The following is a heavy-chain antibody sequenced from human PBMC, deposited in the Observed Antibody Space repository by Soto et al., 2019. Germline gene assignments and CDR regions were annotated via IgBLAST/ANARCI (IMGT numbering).Heavy chain of an antibody. Sequence: EVQLVESGGGLVQPGGSLRLSCAASGFTVSSNYMSWVRQAPGKGLEWVSVIYSGGSTYYADSVKGRFTISRDNSKNTRYLQMNSLRAEDTAVYYCATSYGSVYGMDVWGQGTTVTVSS. CDR1: GFTVSSNY. CDR3: ATSYGSVYGMDV. J-gene: IGHJ6*02. V-gene: IGHV3-66*01. D-gene: IGHD3-10*01. CDR2: IYSGGST.